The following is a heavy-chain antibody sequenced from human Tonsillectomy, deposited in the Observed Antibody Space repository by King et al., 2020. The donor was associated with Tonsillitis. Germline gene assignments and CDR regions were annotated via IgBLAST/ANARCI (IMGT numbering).Heavy chain of an antibody. CDR1: GGSISSYY. D-gene: IGHD3-10*01. Sequence: QLQESGPGLVEPSETLSLTCTVSGGSISSYYWSWIRQPPGEGLEWIGYISYNWSNNYNPSLNSRVTISVDTSKNQFSLKLSSLTAADTAVYYCARARFGYYMDVWGKGTTVTVAS. CDR3: ARARFGYYMDV. V-gene: IGHV4-59*01. CDR2: ISYNWSN. J-gene: IGHJ6*03.